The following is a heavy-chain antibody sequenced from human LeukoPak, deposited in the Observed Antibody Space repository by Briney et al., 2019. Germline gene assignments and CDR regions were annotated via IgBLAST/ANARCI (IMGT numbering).Heavy chain of an antibody. J-gene: IGHJ4*02. D-gene: IGHD2-15*01. CDR3: ARSVVGDGAFDY. CDR2: IYYSGST. CDR1: GGSISSHY. V-gene: IGHV4-59*11. Sequence: SETLSRTCTASGGSISSHYWSWIRQPPGKGLEWIGYIYYSGSTNYNPSLKRRVTISVDTSKNQFSLKLSSVTAADTAVYYCARSVVGDGAFDYWGQGTLVTVSS.